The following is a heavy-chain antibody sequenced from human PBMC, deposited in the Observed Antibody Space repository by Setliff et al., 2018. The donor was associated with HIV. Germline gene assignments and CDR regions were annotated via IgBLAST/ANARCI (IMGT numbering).Heavy chain of an antibody. CDR3: ARHGVVTPVHYYYYYMDV. CDR1: GGTFSSYA. Sequence: SVKVSCKASGGTFSSYAISWVRQAPGQGLEWMGGIIPIFGTANYAQKFQGRVTITADESMSTAYMELSSLRSEDTAVYYCARHGVVTPVHYYYYYMDVWGKGTTVTVSS. CDR2: IIPIFGTA. V-gene: IGHV1-69*13. J-gene: IGHJ6*03. D-gene: IGHD2-21*02.